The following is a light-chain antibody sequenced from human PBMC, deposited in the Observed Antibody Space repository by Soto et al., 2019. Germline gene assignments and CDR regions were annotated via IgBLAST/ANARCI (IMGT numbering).Light chain of an antibody. J-gene: IGKJ1*01. CDR1: VSVRTD. V-gene: IGKV3-15*01. Sequence: EIVMTQSPDTLSLSPGQRASLACRASVSVRTDLAWYQQKPGQAPRLLIYGASTRATGIPARFSGSGSGTEFTLTISSLQSEDFAVYYCQQYNNWPGTFGQGTKVDIK. CDR2: GAS. CDR3: QQYNNWPGT.